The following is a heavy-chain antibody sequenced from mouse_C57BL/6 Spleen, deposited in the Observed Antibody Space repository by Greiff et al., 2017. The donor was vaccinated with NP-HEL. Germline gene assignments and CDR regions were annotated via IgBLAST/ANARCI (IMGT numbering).Heavy chain of an antibody. CDR1: GYTFTSYW. CDR2: IYPGSGST. J-gene: IGHJ3*01. CDR3: ARHEELLRSTTWFAY. V-gene: IGHV1-55*01. D-gene: IGHD1-1*01. Sequence: QVQLQQPGAELVKPGASVKMSCKASGYTFTSYWITWVKQRPGQGLEWIGDIYPGSGSTNYNEKFKSKATLTVDTSSSTAYMQLSSLTSEDSAVYFCARHEELLRSTTWFAYWGQGTLVTVSA.